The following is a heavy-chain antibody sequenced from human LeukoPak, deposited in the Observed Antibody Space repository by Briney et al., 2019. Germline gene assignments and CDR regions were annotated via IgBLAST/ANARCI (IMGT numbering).Heavy chain of an antibody. CDR3: AKEEYSGSLLTLDY. V-gene: IGHV3-23*01. Sequence: GGSLRLSCAASGFTFSSYSMNWVRQAPGKGLEWVSDISGSDGSTYYTDSVKGRFTISRDNSRNTLYLQLNSLRAEDTAVYYCAKEEYSGSLLTLDYWGQGTLVTVSS. J-gene: IGHJ4*02. CDR2: ISGSDGST. CDR1: GFTFSSYS. D-gene: IGHD1-26*01.